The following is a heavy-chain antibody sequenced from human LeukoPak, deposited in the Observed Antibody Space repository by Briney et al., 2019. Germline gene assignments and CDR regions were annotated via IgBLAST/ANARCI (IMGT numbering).Heavy chain of an antibody. CDR3: AKDITSSWQYWYFDL. Sequence: GGSLRLSCAASGFAFDDYAMHWVRQAPGKGLEWVSGISWNSGSIGYADSVKGRFTISRDNAKNSLYLQMNSLRAEDTALYYCAKDITSSWQYWYFDLWGRGTLVTVSS. CDR1: GFAFDDYA. D-gene: IGHD6-13*01. V-gene: IGHV3-9*01. J-gene: IGHJ2*01. CDR2: ISWNSGSI.